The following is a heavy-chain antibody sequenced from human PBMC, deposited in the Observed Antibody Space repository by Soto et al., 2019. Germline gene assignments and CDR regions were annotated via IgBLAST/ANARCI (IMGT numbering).Heavy chain of an antibody. J-gene: IGHJ5*02. V-gene: IGHV1-69*08. Sequence: QVQLVQSGAEVKKPGSSVKVSCKASGGTFSSYTISWVRQAPGQGLEWMGRIIPILGIANYAQKFQGRVTITADKSTSTAYMELSSLRSEDTAVYYWARDRSRGGFDPWGQGTLVTVCS. D-gene: IGHD3-10*01. CDR2: IIPILGIA. CDR3: ARDRSRGGFDP. CDR1: GGTFSSYT.